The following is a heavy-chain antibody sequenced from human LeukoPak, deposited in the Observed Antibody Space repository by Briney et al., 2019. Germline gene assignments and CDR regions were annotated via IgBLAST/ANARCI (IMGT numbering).Heavy chain of an antibody. CDR1: GFSFSNYG. CDR2: IQYAGTTK. Sequence: PGGSLRLSCAASGFSFSNYGMHWVRQAPGKGLEWVAFIQYAGTTKSYVDSVKGRFTISRDNSKNTLYLQMNNLRAEDTAVYCCVKESSGYVAFDFWRQGTLVTVSS. D-gene: IGHD3-3*01. V-gene: IGHV3-30*02. CDR3: VKESSGYVAFDF. J-gene: IGHJ3*01.